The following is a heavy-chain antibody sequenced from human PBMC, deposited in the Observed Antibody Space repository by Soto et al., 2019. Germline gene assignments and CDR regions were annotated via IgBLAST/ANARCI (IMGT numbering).Heavy chain of an antibody. CDR1: CGSISNLY. CDR2: IYYSGST. V-gene: IGHV4-59*11. CDR3: ARALGYCISTSCYDYYYYGMDV. D-gene: IGHD2-2*01. J-gene: IGHJ6*02. Sequence: PSLTLPVHWSVFCGSISNLYWSWIIQPQGKGLEWIGYIYYSGSTNYNPSLKSRVTISVDTSKNQFSLKLSSVTAADTAVYYCARALGYCISTSCYDYYYYGMDVWGQGTTVTVSS.